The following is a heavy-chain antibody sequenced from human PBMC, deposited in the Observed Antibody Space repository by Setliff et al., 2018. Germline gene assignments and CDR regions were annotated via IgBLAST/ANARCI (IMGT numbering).Heavy chain of an antibody. CDR2: INQDGSGK. Sequence: GGSLRLSCAASGFTFSSFWMAWVRQSPGRGLEWVANINQDGSGKFYVDSVKGRFTISRDNSKNTLYLQMNGLRAEDTAVYYCAKPQVELRWGFESWGQGTPVTVS. J-gene: IGHJ4*02. CDR3: AKPQVELRWGFES. V-gene: IGHV3-7*03. CDR1: GFTFSSFW. D-gene: IGHD1-7*01.